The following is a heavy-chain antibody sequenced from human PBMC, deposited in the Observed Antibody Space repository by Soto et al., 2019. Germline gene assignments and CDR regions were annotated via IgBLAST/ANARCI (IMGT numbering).Heavy chain of an antibody. Sequence: PGGSLRLSCIGSGFTFSINAMSWVRHAPGKGLEWVSAISGSGGTTYYADSVKGRFAVSRDNSNNTLYLQMNSLRAEDTAVYYCAKQRAGFGSGSDTYYFDYWGQGTLVTVSS. V-gene: IGHV3-23*01. CDR3: AKQRAGFGSGSDTYYFDY. CDR1: GFTFSINA. CDR2: ISGSGGTT. D-gene: IGHD3-10*01. J-gene: IGHJ4*02.